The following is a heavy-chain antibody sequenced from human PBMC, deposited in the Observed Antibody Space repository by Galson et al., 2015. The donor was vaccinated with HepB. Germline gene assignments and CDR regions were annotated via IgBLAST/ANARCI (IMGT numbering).Heavy chain of an antibody. CDR1: SGSITSYY. CDR2: IYYSGST. D-gene: IGHD3-10*01. V-gene: IGHV4-59*08. CDR3: ARQVALLGSWSFDI. J-gene: IGHJ3*02. Sequence: SETLSLTCTVSSGSITSYYWSWIRQPPGKGLDWIGDIYYSGSTNYNPSLKSRLSISIDTSKNQFSLRLSSVTAADTAIYYCARQVALLGSWSFDIWGQGTMVTVSS.